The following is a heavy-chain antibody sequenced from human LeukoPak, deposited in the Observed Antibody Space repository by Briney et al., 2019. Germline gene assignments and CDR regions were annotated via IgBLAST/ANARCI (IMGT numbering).Heavy chain of an antibody. V-gene: IGHV4-39*02. Sequence: SETLSLTCTVSGGSISSSSYYWGWIRQPPGKGLEWIGRIYYSGSTYYNPSLKSRVTISVDRSKNHFSLKLRSVTAADTAVYYCARGQGSPGTDVWGQGTTVTVSS. J-gene: IGHJ6*02. D-gene: IGHD3-10*01. CDR3: ARGQGSPGTDV. CDR2: IYYSGST. CDR1: GGSISSSSYY.